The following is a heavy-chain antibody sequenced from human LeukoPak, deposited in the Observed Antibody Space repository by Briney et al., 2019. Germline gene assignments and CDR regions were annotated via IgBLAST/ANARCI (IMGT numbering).Heavy chain of an antibody. V-gene: IGHV1-24*01. CDR1: GYTLTELS. J-gene: IGHJ5*02. CDR2: FDPEDGET. Sequence: ASVKVSCKVSGYTLTELSMHWVRQAPGKGLEWMGGFDPEDGETIYAQKFQGRVTMTEDTSTDTAYMELSSLRSEDTAVYHCATVSYGSGSYYPRGFDPWGQGTLVTVSS. D-gene: IGHD3-10*01. CDR3: ATVSYGSGSYYPRGFDP.